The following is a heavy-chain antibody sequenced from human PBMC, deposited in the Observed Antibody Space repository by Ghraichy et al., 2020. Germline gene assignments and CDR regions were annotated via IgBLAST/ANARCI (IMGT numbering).Heavy chain of an antibody. CDR2: IYSSGST. J-gene: IGHJ5*02. D-gene: IGHD3-10*01. CDR3: SRHQGLYNNVDLFDP. Sequence: SETLSLTCSVSGGSISNSSYYWGWLRQPPGKGLEWIGSIYSSGSTYYKPSLKSRVTISVDTSKSQFSLRLSSVTAADTAVYYCSRHQGLYNNVDLFDPWGQGTLVTVSS. V-gene: IGHV4-39*01. CDR1: GGSISNSSYY.